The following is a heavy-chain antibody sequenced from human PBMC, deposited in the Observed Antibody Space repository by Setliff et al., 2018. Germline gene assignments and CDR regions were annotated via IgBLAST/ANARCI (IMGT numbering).Heavy chain of an antibody. CDR1: GGTFSSYG. CDR2: TIPNFGTT. V-gene: IGHV1-69*05. J-gene: IGHJ5*02. CDR3: ARGEKYYYESSGYSLDA. D-gene: IGHD3-22*01. Sequence: SVKVSCKASGGTFSSYGISWVRRAPGQGLEWLGGTIPNFGTTNYAQEFQGRVTIITDESTSTAYMELNNLRTDDTAVYYCARGEKYYYESSGYSLDAWGLGTLVTVSS.